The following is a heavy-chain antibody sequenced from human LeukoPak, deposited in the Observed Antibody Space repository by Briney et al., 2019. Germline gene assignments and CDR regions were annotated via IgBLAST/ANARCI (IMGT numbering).Heavy chain of an antibody. J-gene: IGHJ3*02. CDR3: ARVSILIVPYYAFDI. D-gene: IGHD2/OR15-2a*01. Sequence: PGGSLRLSCAASGFSFSSYSMKWARQAQGKGLEWVSSISSSSNYIYYADSVKGRFTISRDNAKNSLYLQMNSLRAEDTAVYYCARVSILIVPYYAFDIWGQGTMVTVSS. CDR2: ISSSSNYI. V-gene: IGHV3-21*01. CDR1: GFSFSSYS.